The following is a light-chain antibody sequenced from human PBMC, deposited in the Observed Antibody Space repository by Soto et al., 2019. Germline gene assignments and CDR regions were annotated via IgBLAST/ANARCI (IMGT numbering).Light chain of an antibody. Sequence: QSVLTQPPSASGSLGQSLTISCTGTSSDIGAYIYVSWYQQHPGKAPKNIISEVSRRPSGVPERFSGSKSGNTASLTVSGLQADDEGHYYCSSDAGSNNFVFGTGTKLTVL. CDR3: SSDAGSNNFV. CDR2: EVS. J-gene: IGLJ1*01. V-gene: IGLV2-8*01. CDR1: SSDIGAYIY.